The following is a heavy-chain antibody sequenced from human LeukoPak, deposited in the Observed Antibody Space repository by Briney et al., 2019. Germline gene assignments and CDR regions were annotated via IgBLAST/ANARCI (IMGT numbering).Heavy chain of an antibody. CDR3: ARENKDFGVAPFDY. J-gene: IGHJ4*02. Sequence: PSETLSLTCAVYGGSFSGYYWSWIRQPPGKGLEWIGEINHSGSTNYNPSLKSRVTISVDTSKNQFSLKLSSVTAADTAVYYRARENKDFGVAPFDYWGQGTLVTVSS. V-gene: IGHV4-34*01. D-gene: IGHD3-3*01. CDR1: GGSFSGYY. CDR2: INHSGST.